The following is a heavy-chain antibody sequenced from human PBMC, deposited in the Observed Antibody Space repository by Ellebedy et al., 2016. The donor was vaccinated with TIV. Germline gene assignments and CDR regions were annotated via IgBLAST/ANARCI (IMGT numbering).Heavy chain of an antibody. D-gene: IGHD3-10*01. CDR2: ISGTSSHI. Sequence: GGSLRLSXVASGFTFSDSYMAWIRKAHGRGLELVSYISGTSSHISYADSVRGRFTVSRDSAGNSLYLQMNGLTVDDTALYFCARTRGWEFDIWGQGTLVTVSS. J-gene: IGHJ4*02. V-gene: IGHV3-11*06. CDR1: GFTFSDSY. CDR3: ARTRGWEFDI.